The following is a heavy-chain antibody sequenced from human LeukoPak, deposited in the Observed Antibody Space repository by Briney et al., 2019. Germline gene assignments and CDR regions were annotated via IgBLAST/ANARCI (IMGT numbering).Heavy chain of an antibody. CDR1: GYSISSGYY. CDR2: IYHSGST. CDR3: ARAPLVLNYYYYYYMDV. V-gene: IGHV4-38-2*02. Sequence: SETLSLTCTVSGYSISSGYYWGWIRQPPGKGLEWIGIIYHSGSTYYNPSLKSRVTISVDTSKNQFSLKLSSVTAADTAVYYCARAPLVLNYYYYYYMDVWGKGTTVTVSS. J-gene: IGHJ6*03. D-gene: IGHD4/OR15-4a*01.